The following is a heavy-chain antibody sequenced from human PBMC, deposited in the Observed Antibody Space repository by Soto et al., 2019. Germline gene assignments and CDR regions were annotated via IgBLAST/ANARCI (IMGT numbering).Heavy chain of an antibody. CDR3: ARAERFPRSWFDP. Sequence: QVELQQWGAGLLKPSETLSLTCGVYGGSFRNYYWIWVRQPPGKGLEWIGEVNHSGEATYNPSLQSRVSISLDTSNNHFSLKRTSVTAADTAIYFFARAERFPRSWFDPWGQGTQVTVSS. CDR1: GGSFRNYY. D-gene: IGHD3-10*01. V-gene: IGHV4-34*02. CDR2: VNHSGEA. J-gene: IGHJ5*02.